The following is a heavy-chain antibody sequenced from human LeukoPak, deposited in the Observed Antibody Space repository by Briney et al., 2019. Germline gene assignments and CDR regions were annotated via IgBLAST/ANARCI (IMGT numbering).Heavy chain of an antibody. J-gene: IGHJ5*02. V-gene: IGHV1-8*01. CDR2: MNPNSGNT. CDR1: GYTFTSYD. D-gene: IGHD3-10*01. CDR3: AREYGSGSYSGEFWFDP. Sequence: ASVKVSCKASGYTFTSYDINWVRQATGQGLEWMGWMNPNSGNTGYAQKFQGRVTMTRNTPISTAYMELSSLRSEDTAVYYCAREYGSGSYSGEFWFDPWGQGTLVTVSS.